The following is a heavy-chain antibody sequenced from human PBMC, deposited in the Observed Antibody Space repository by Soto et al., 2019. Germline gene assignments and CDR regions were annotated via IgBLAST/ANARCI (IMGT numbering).Heavy chain of an antibody. V-gene: IGHV2-5*02. D-gene: IGHD2-15*01. J-gene: IGHJ4*02. CDR1: GFSLSTSGVG. CDR3: ARRYCSGGSCYSVDY. Sequence: SGPTLVNPTQILTLTCTFSGFSLSTSGVGVGWIRQPPGKALEWLALIYWDDDKRYSPSLKSRLTITKDTSKNQVVLTMTNMDPVDTATYYCARRYCSGGSCYSVDYWGQGTLVTVSS. CDR2: IYWDDDK.